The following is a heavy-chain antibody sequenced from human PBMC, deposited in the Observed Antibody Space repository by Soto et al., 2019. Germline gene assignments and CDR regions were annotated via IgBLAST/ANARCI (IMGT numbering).Heavy chain of an antibody. Sequence: GASVKVSCKASGYTFTSYYMHWVRQAPGQGLEWMGIINPSGGSTSHAQKFQGRVTMTRDTSTSTVYMELSSLRSEDTAVYYCARDFTTIFGVVIMRYGMDVWGQGTTVTVSS. V-gene: IGHV1-46*01. CDR2: INPSGGST. D-gene: IGHD3-3*01. CDR1: GYTFTSYY. J-gene: IGHJ6*02. CDR3: ARDFTTIFGVVIMRYGMDV.